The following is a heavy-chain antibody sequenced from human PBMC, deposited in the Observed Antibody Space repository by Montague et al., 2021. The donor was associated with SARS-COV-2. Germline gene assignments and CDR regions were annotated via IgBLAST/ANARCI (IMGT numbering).Heavy chain of an antibody. CDR1: GGSISSSNYY. Sequence: SETLSLTCTVSGGSISSSNYYWGWIRQPPGKGLEWTGNMYYSGSTYHNPSLKSRVTISIDTSKNQFSLKLSSVTAADTAVYYCARDDIVLQGVTKGMDVWGQGTTVTVSS. CDR3: ARDDIVLQGVTKGMDV. CDR2: MYYSGST. D-gene: IGHD3-10*01. J-gene: IGHJ6*02. V-gene: IGHV4-39*07.